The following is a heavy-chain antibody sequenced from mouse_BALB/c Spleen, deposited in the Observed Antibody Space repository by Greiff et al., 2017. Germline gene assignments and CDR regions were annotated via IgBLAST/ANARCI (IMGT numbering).Heavy chain of an antibody. CDR2: IWAGGST. D-gene: IGHD2-12*01. J-gene: IGHJ3*01. V-gene: IGHV2-9*02. CDR1: GFSLTSYG. Sequence: VQGVESGPGLVAPSQSLSITCTVSGFSLTSYGVHWVRQPPGKGLEWLGVIWAGGSTNYNSALMSRLSISKDNSKSQVFLKMNSLQTDDTAMYYCARLLLLSDWGQGTLVTVSA. CDR3: ARLLLLSD.